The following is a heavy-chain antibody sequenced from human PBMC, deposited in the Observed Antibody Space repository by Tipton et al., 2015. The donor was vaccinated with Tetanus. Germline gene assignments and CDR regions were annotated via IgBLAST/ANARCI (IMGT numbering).Heavy chain of an antibody. D-gene: IGHD2-15*01. V-gene: IGHV4-30-4*01. CDR2: IYYSGST. J-gene: IGHJ6*02. CDR1: GGSISSGDYY. CDR3: ARVMRYCRGGSWYRYYYYYGMDV. Sequence: LRLSCTVSGGSISSGDYYWSWIRQPPGKGLEWIGYIYYSGSTYYNPSLKSRVTISVDTSKNQFSLKLSSVTAADTAGYYCARVMRYCRGGSWYRYYYYYGMDVWGQGTTVPVSS.